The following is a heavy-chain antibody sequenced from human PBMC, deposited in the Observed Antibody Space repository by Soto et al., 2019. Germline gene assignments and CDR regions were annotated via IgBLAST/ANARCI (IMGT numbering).Heavy chain of an antibody. CDR2: ISAYNGNT. V-gene: IGHV1-18*01. CDR1: GYTFTSYG. Sequence: QFQLVQSGAEVKKPGASVKVSCKASGYTFTSYGISWVRQAPGQWLAWMGWISAYNGNTNYAQKLQGRVTMTTDTSTSTAYMELRSLRSDDTAVYYCARGGLEWLLYDWFDPWGQGTLVTVSS. J-gene: IGHJ5*02. D-gene: IGHD3-3*01. CDR3: ARGGLEWLLYDWFDP.